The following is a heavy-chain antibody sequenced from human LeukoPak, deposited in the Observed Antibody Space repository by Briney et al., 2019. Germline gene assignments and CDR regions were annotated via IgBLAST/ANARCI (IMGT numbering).Heavy chain of an antibody. D-gene: IGHD3-16*01. CDR2: IYSGGST. V-gene: IGHV3-53*01. CDR3: ARDGTLGEVLDY. Sequence: PGGSLRLSCAASGFSVSRNYMTWVRQAPGKGLEWVSVIYSGGSTYYADSVKGRFTISRDNSKNTLYLQMSSLRAEDTAVYYCARDGTLGEVLDYWGQGTLSPSPQ. J-gene: IGHJ4*02. CDR1: GFSVSRNY.